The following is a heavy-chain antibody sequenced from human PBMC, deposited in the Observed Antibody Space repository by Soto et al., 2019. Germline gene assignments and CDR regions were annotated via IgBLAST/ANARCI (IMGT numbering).Heavy chain of an antibody. D-gene: IGHD5-12*01. V-gene: IGHV3-30*18. CDR3: VKDRVPGAYGHYYGMDV. Sequence: QVQLVESGGGVVQPGRSLRLSCRVSGFTFNNSGMHWVRQAPGKGLEWMAVISYDGSEKHYADSMKGRLTISRDNSKDTLQLQMNSLRAEDTAIYFCVKDRVPGAYGHYYGMDVWGQGTTVTVSS. CDR1: GFTFNNSG. J-gene: IGHJ6*02. CDR2: ISYDGSEK.